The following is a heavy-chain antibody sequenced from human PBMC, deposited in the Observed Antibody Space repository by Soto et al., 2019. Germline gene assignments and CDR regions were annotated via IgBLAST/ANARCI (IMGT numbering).Heavy chain of an antibody. Sequence: EGQLLESGGGLVQPGGSLRLSCVVSGFNIGNHAMTWVRQAPGEGLEWVAVISGGGQSAHYVDSVKGRFTISRDNSKNMVFLQMNILRIEDTALYFCAKIGVATDGDYLWGQGTVVTVSS. D-gene: IGHD3-3*01. V-gene: IGHV3-23*01. CDR2: ISGGGQSA. CDR1: GFNIGNHA. J-gene: IGHJ5*02. CDR3: AKIGVATDGDYL.